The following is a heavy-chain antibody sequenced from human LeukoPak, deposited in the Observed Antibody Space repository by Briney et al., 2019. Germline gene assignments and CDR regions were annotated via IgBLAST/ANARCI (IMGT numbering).Heavy chain of an antibody. J-gene: IGHJ4*02. CDR3: ARVGYYESSGYYEY. D-gene: IGHD3-22*01. V-gene: IGHV1-2*06. CDR2: INPNSGGT. Sequence: ASVKVSCKASGYTLTDYYMHWVRQAPGQGLEWMGRINPNSGGTNYAQKFQGRVTMTRDTSISTVCMELSRLRSDDMAVYYCARVGYYESSGYYEYWGQGTLVTVS. CDR1: GYTLTDYY.